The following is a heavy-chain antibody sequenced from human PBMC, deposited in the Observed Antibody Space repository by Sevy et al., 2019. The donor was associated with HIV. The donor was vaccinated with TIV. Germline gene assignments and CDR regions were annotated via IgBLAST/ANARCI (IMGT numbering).Heavy chain of an antibody. D-gene: IGHD1-26*01. J-gene: IGHJ4*01. CDR3: TRWQGAQSIFDY. CDR2: LMHKAYGGTL. CDR1: GFTFGDYA. Sequence: GGSLRLSCTGSGFTFGDYAMSWVRQAPGKGLEWVAFLMHKAYGGTLYYAASVKGRLSISRDDSKSIAHLQMNDLKTEDTAIYYCTRWQGAQSIFDYWGHGALVTVSS. V-gene: IGHV3-49*04.